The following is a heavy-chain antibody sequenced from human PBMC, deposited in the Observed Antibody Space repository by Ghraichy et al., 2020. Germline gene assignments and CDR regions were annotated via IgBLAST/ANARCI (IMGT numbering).Heavy chain of an antibody. D-gene: IGHD2/OR15-2a*01. Sequence: VTLITPEGTEKHYVDSVKGRFYISSDNAKSTQYLQMNSLSAEDTAVYYCARDGISGIDLWCQGGLVTVSS. CDR2: ITPEGTEK. J-gene: IGHJ1*01. CDR3: ARDGISGIDL. V-gene: IGHV3-33*05.